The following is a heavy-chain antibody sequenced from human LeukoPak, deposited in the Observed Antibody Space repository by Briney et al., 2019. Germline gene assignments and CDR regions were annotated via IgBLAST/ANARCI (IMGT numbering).Heavy chain of an antibody. D-gene: IGHD4-17*01. CDR3: ARDGGYGDFDY. CDR1: GLSFSSYW. V-gene: IGHV3-74*01. Sequence: RASLRLSCAASGLSFSSYWMHWVRQAPGMGLVWVSRISKDGSSTTYVDSVKGRITNSRDNAKNTLYLQMNSLRAEDTAVYYCARDGGYGDFDYWGQGTLVTVSS. CDR2: ISKDGSST. J-gene: IGHJ4*02.